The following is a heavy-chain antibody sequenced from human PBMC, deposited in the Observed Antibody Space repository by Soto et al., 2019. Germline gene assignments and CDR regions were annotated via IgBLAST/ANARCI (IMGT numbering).Heavy chain of an antibody. V-gene: IGHV1-69*13. J-gene: IGHJ6*02. Sequence: SVKVSCKASGGTFSSYAISWVRQAPGQGLEWMGGIIPIFGTANYAQKFQGRVTITADESTSTAYMELSSLRSEDTAVYYCARGSYYGSGSPSYYYCYGMDVWGQGTTVTVSS. D-gene: IGHD3-10*01. CDR1: GGTFSSYA. CDR3: ARGSYYGSGSPSYYYCYGMDV. CDR2: IIPIFGTA.